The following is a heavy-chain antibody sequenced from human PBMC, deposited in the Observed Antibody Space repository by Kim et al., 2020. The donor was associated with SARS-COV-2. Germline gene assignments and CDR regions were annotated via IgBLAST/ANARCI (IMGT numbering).Heavy chain of an antibody. CDR2: FDPEDGET. Sequence: ASVKVSCKVSGYTLTELSMHWVRQAPGKGLEWMGGFDPEDGETIYAQKFQGRVTMTEDTSTDTAYMELSSLRSEDTAVYYCATAVNRQLWLLSYPFDLWGRGTLVTVSS. CDR1: GYTLTELS. J-gene: IGHJ2*01. D-gene: IGHD5-18*01. V-gene: IGHV1-24*01. CDR3: ATAVNRQLWLLSYPFDL.